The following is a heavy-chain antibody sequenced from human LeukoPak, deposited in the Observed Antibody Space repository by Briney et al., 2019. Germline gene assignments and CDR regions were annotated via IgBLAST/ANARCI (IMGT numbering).Heavy chain of an antibody. Sequence: PSETLSLTCTVSGGSISSDYWNWIRQPPGRGLEWIGCIFHSGSTKYNPSLMSRVTISLDTSKNHFSLKVSSVTAADTAVYYCARFCSGGSCPDYWGQGTLVTVSS. CDR1: GGSISSDY. V-gene: IGHV4-59*01. CDR2: IFHSGST. D-gene: IGHD2-15*01. CDR3: ARFCSGGSCPDY. J-gene: IGHJ4*02.